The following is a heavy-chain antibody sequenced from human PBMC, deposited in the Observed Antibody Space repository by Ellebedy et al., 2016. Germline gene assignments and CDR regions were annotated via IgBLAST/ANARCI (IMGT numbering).Heavy chain of an antibody. D-gene: IGHD3-10*01. V-gene: IGHV1-8*01. CDR2: MNPNSGNT. CDR1: GYTFTSYD. J-gene: IGHJ5*02. CDR3: ARGPLVRGVYNWFDP. Sequence: ASVKVSXXASGYTFTSYDINWVRQATGQGLEWMGWMNPNSGNTGYAQKFQGRVTMTRNTSISTAYMELSSLRSEDTAVYYCARGPLVRGVYNWFDPWGQGTLVTVSS.